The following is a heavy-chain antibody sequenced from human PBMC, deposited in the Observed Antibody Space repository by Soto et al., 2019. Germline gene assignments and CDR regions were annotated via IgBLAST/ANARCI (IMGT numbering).Heavy chain of an antibody. CDR2: IYYSGST. V-gene: IGHV4-31*03. CDR3: ARAPYDYVWGSYRLYFDY. Sequence: SETLSLTCTVSGGSISSGGYYWSWIRQHPGKGLEWIGYIYYSGSTYYNPSLKSRVTISVDTSKNQFSLKLSSVTAADTAVYYCARAPYDYVWGSYRLYFDYWGQGTLVTVSS. CDR1: GGSISSGGYY. D-gene: IGHD3-16*02. J-gene: IGHJ4*02.